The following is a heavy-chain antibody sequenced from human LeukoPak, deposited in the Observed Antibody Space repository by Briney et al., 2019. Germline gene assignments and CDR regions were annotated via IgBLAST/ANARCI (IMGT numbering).Heavy chain of an antibody. J-gene: IGHJ5*02. V-gene: IGHV4-34*01. CDR1: GFTFNNYA. CDR3: ARGYQLLWGGWFDP. D-gene: IGHD2-2*01. CDR2: INHSEST. Sequence: GSLRLSCAASGFTFNNYAMSWIRQPPGKGLEWIGEINHSESTNYNPSLKSRVVISVDTSKSQFSLKLTSVIAADTAVYYCARGYQLLWGGWFDPWGQGTLVTVSS.